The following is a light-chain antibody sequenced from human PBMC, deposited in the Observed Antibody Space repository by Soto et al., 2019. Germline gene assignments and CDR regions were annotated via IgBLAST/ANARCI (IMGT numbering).Light chain of an antibody. CDR1: QSVSNNY. CDR3: QQYGSSRT. J-gene: IGKJ2*01. CDR2: GAS. Sequence: EIVVPQSPGPLSLSPGERATLSCRTSQSVSNNYLAWYQQKPGQPPRLLIYGASSRATAIPDRFRGSGSGTDFTLTISSLELEDFAVYYCQQYGSSRTFGQGTKLDSK. V-gene: IGKV3-20*01.